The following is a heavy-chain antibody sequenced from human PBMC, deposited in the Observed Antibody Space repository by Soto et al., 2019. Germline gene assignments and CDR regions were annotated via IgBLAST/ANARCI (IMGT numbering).Heavy chain of an antibody. D-gene: IGHD6-19*01. Sequence: ASVKVSCKVSGYTLTELSMHWVRQAPGKGLEWMGGFDPEDGETIYAQKFQGRVTMTEDKSTDTAYMELSSLRSEDTAVYYCATDLGRQWLNVPPYYYYGMDVWGQGTTVTVSS. CDR3: ATDLGRQWLNVPPYYYYGMDV. V-gene: IGHV1-24*01. CDR2: FDPEDGET. CDR1: GYTLTELS. J-gene: IGHJ6*02.